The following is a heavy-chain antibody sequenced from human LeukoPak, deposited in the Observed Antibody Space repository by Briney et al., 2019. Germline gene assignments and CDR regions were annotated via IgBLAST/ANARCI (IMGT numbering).Heavy chain of an antibody. V-gene: IGHV3-23*01. CDR1: GFTFSSYA. Sequence: QSGGSLRLSCAASGFTFSSYAMSWVRQAPGKGLEWVSAISGSGGSTYYADSVKGRFTISRDNSKNTLYLQMNSLRAEDTAVYYCAKDLDPSSSWYSPYYYYGVDVWGQGTTVTVSS. CDR2: ISGSGGST. J-gene: IGHJ6*02. D-gene: IGHD6-13*01. CDR3: AKDLDPSSSWYSPYYYYGVDV.